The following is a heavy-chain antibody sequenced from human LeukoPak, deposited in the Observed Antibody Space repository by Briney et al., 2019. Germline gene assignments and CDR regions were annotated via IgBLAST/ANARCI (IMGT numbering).Heavy chain of an antibody. CDR2: INTNTGNP. V-gene: IGHV7-4-1*02. D-gene: IGHD5-18*01. J-gene: IGHJ5*02. CDR3: ARGDDIQLWTTTPHNWFDP. CDR1: GYTFTSYA. Sequence: GASVKVSCKASGYTFTSYAMNWVRQAPGQGLEWMGWINTNTGNPTYAQGFTGRFVFSLDTSVSTAYLQISSLKAEDTAVYYCARGDDIQLWTTTPHNWFDPWGQGTLVTVSS.